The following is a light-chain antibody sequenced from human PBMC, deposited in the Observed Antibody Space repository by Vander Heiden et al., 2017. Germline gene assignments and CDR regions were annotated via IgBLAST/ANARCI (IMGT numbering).Light chain of an antibody. Sequence: QSVLTQPPSASGTHGPRVTISCSGSSSNIGSNTVNWYQQLPGTAPKLLIYSNNQRPSGVPDRFSGSKSGTSASLAISGLQSEDEADYYCAAWDDSLNGWVFGGGTKLTVL. CDR2: SNN. J-gene: IGLJ3*02. V-gene: IGLV1-44*01. CDR3: AAWDDSLNGWV. CDR1: SSNIGSNT.